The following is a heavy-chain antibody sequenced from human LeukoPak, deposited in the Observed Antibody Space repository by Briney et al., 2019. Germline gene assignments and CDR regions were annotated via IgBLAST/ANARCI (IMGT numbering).Heavy chain of an antibody. Sequence: GGSLRLSCAASGFTFSSYSMNWVRQAPGKGLQWVSGISWNSGNIDYAESVKGRFTISSDNAKNSLYLQMNSLRAEDTALYYCAKDLTTYYYDSSGYPDWGQGTMVTVSS. V-gene: IGHV3-9*01. J-gene: IGHJ3*01. CDR2: ISWNSGNI. CDR3: AKDLTTYYYDSSGYPD. D-gene: IGHD3-22*01. CDR1: GFTFSSYS.